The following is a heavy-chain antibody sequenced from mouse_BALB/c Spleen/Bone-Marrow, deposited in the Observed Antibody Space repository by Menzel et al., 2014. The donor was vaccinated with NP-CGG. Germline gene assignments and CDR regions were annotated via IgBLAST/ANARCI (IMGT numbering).Heavy chain of an antibody. D-gene: IGHD2-2*01. CDR1: GLSLTSYG. CDR3: ARYGYFYAMDY. Sequence: QVQLKHSGPGLVAPSQSLSITCTVSGLSLTSYGVHWVRQPPGKGLEWLGVIWAGGGTNYNSALMSRLSISKDNSKSQIFLKMNSLQADDTAMYYCARYGYFYAMDYWGQGTSVTVSS. V-gene: IGHV2-9*02. J-gene: IGHJ4*01. CDR2: IWAGGGT.